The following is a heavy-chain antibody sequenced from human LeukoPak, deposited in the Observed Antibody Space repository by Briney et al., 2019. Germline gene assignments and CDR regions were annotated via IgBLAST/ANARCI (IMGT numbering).Heavy chain of an antibody. CDR3: ARYYVARIFDY. J-gene: IGHJ4*02. CDR1: GGSFSGYY. V-gene: IGHV4-34*01. CDR2: INHSGST. Sequence: SETLSLTCAVYGGSFSGYYWSWIRQPPGKGLEWIGEINHSGSTNYIPSLKSRVTISVDTSKNQFSLKLSSVTAADTAVYYCARYYVARIFDYWGQGTLVTVSS. D-gene: IGHD1-26*01.